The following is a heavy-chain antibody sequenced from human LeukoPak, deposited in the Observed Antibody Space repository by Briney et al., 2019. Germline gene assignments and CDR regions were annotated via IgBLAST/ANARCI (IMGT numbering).Heavy chain of an antibody. CDR2: IYHSGST. Sequence: SETLSLTCAVSGYSISSGYYWGWIRQPPGKGLEWIGSIYHSGSTYYNPSLKSRVTISVDTSKNLFSLKLSSVTAADTAVYYCARQRAATIFGVVIDHFDYWGQGTLVTVSS. CDR1: GYSISSGYY. D-gene: IGHD3-3*01. CDR3: ARQRAATIFGVVIDHFDY. V-gene: IGHV4-38-2*01. J-gene: IGHJ4*02.